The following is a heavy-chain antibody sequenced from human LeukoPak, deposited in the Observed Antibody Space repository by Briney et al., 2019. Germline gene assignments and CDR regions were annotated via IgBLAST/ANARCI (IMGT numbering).Heavy chain of an antibody. V-gene: IGHV1-46*01. J-gene: IGHJ4*02. D-gene: IGHD6-19*01. Sequence: ASVKVSCKASGYTFTSYYMHWVRQAPGQELEWMGIINPSGGSTSYAQKFQGRVTMTRDMSTSTVYMELSSLRSDDTALYYCARDPYSSGWYDQGDYWGQGTLVTVSS. CDR1: GYTFTSYY. CDR2: INPSGGST. CDR3: ARDPYSSGWYDQGDY.